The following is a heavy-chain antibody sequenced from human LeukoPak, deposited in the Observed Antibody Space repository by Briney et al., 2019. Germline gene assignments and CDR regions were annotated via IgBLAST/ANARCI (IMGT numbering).Heavy chain of an antibody. CDR1: GYTFIDFI. V-gene: IGHV1-2*02. CDR3: ARVNYDNSGYAHFDH. J-gene: IGHJ4*02. Sequence: ASVKVSCKASGYTFIDFILHWVRQAPGQGLEWMGWINPNTGGTNYAQKFQGRVTMTTDTSINTAYTELSSLTSADTAVYYCARVNYDNSGYAHFDHWGQGPLVTVSS. CDR2: INPNTGGT. D-gene: IGHD3-22*01.